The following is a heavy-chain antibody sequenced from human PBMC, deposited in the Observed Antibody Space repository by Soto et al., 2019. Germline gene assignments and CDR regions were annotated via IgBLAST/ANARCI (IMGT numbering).Heavy chain of an antibody. V-gene: IGHV1-2*02. Sequence: QVQLVQSGAEVKEPGDSVRVSCEASGYTFTAYYIHWVRQAPGQGLEWMGWINPKFGDTTYAQDFQGRVSMTRDMSISTVYMELSRLTSDDTAIYYCARNMDYYYGPGXXXXXGXWGQXTTVTVFS. CDR2: INPKFGDT. J-gene: IGHJ6*02. D-gene: IGHD3-10*01. CDR3: ARNMDYYYGPGXXXXXGX. CDR1: GYTFTAYY.